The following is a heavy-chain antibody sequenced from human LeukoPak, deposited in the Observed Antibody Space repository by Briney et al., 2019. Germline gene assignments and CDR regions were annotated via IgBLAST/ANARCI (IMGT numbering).Heavy chain of an antibody. V-gene: IGHV1-46*01. CDR1: GYSFTNNY. CDR2: IYPRDGST. CDR3: ARGQEGFDY. Sequence: ASVKVSCKASGYSFTNNYIHWVRQAPGQGLEWMGMIYPRDGSTSYAQKFQGRVTVTSDTSTSTVHMELSGLRSEDTAVYYCARGQEGFDYWGQGTLVTVSS. J-gene: IGHJ4*02.